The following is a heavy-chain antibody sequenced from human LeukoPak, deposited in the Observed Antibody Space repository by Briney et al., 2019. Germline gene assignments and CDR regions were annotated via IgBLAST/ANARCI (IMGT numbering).Heavy chain of an antibody. V-gene: IGHV5-51*01. CDR3: AIVDCGGNSYNWFDP. CDR1: GYSFTSYW. Sequence: PGESLKISCKGSGYSFTSYWIGWVRQMPGKGLEWMGIIYPGDSDTRYSPSFQGQVTISADKSISTAYLQWSSLKASDTAMYYCAIVDCGGNSYNWFDPWGQGTLVTVSS. D-gene: IGHD4-23*01. CDR2: IYPGDSDT. J-gene: IGHJ5*02.